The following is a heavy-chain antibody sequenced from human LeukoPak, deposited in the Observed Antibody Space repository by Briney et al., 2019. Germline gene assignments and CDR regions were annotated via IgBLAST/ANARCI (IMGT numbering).Heavy chain of an antibody. D-gene: IGHD4-11*01. CDR1: GLTFTTAW. CDR3: TTDRNYFGP. CDR2: IKSKNDGGTA. Sequence: GGSLRLSCTASGLTFTTAWMSWVRQAPGKGLEWVGRIKSKNDGGTADYGAPVKGRFTMSRDDSKNTFYLQMNSLRTEDTAVYYCTTDRNYFGPWGQGTLVTVSS. V-gene: IGHV3-15*01. J-gene: IGHJ5*02.